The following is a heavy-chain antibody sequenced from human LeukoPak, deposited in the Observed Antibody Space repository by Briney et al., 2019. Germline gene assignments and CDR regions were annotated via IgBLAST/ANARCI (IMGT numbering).Heavy chain of an antibody. CDR2: IYPGDSDT. D-gene: IGHD6-6*01. J-gene: IGHJ4*02. CDR1: GYIFTSYW. Sequence: GESLQISCQGSGYIFTSYWIAWVRQLPGKGLEWMGIIYPGDSDTRYSPSFQGQVTISADKSISTAYLQWSSLKASDTAMYYCARRYSSSSSWSDYWGQGTLVTVSS. CDR3: ARRYSSSSSWSDY. V-gene: IGHV5-51*01.